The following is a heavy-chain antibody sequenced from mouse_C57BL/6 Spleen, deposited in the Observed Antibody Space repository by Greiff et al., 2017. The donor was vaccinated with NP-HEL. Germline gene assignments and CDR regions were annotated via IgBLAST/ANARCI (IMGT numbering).Heavy chain of an antibody. J-gene: IGHJ4*01. Sequence: QVQLQQSGPELVKPGASVKISCKASGYAFSSSWMNWVKRRPGKGLEWIGRIYPGDGDTNYNGKFKGKATLTADKSSSTAYMQLSSLTSEDSAVYFCARGGSYYAMDYWGQGTSVTVSS. CDR1: GYAFSSSW. V-gene: IGHV1-82*01. CDR3: ARGGSYYAMDY. CDR2: IYPGDGDT.